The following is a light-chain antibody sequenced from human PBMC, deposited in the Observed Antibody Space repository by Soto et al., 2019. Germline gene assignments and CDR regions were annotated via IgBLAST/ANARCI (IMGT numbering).Light chain of an antibody. CDR3: QAYNSYSPIT. CDR2: KAS. V-gene: IGKV1-5*03. J-gene: IGKJ3*01. Sequence: DIPMTQSPSTLSASVGDRVIIICRASQSISDWLAWYQQKPGKVPKLLIYKASRLETGVPSRFSGRGSGTEFTLTISSLQPDDFATYYCQAYNSYSPITFGPGTKLDVK. CDR1: QSISDW.